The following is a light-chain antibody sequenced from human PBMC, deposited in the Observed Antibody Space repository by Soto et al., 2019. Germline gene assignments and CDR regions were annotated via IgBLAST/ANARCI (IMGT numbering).Light chain of an antibody. Sequence: QSVLTQPPSVSGAPGQRVTISCTGSSSNIGAGYDVHWYQQVPGTAPQLLIYGINNRPSGVPDRFSGSKSGTSASLAITGLEAEDEADYYCQSYDSLSGSEVFGGGTKLTVL. CDR1: SSNIGAGYD. J-gene: IGLJ2*01. CDR2: GIN. CDR3: QSYDSLSGSEV. V-gene: IGLV1-40*01.